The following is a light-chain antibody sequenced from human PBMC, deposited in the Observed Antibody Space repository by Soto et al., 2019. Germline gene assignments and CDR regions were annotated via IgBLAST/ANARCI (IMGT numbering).Light chain of an antibody. CDR1: QSLSRNHLGWY. Sequence: EIVLTQSPGTLSLSPGERATLSCRASQSLSRNHLGWYLAWYQQNPGQTPRLLIYGTSSRATGIPDRFSGSRSGTDFTLTISRVEPEDLAVYYCQQYGSSHPFTFGLPTRLEIK. CDR2: GTS. CDR3: QQYGSSHPFT. J-gene: IGKJ5*01. V-gene: IGKV3-20*01.